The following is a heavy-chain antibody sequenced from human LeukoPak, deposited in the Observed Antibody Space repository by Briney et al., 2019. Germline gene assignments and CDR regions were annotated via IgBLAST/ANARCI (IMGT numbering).Heavy chain of an antibody. CDR3: ARGGYSYGSGLLDY. CDR2: IYYSGGT. V-gene: IGHV4-59*01. J-gene: IGHJ4*02. Sequence: ASETLSLTCTVSGGSISSYYWSWIRQPPGKGLEWIGYIYYSGGTNYNPSLKSRVTISVDTSKNQFSLKLSSVTAADTAVYYCARGGYSYGSGLLDYWGQGTLVTVSS. CDR1: GGSISSYY. D-gene: IGHD5-18*01.